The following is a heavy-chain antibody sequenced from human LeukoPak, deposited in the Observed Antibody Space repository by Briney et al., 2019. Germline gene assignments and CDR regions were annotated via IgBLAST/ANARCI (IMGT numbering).Heavy chain of an antibody. CDR1: GFTFSSYS. D-gene: IGHD2-15*01. V-gene: IGHV3-21*01. J-gene: IGHJ5*02. CDR3: ARQAVVVVAATPNTGWFDP. CDR2: ISSSSSYI. Sequence: PGGSLRLSCAASGFTFSSYSMNWVRQAPGKGLEWVSSISSSSSYIYYADSVKGRFTISRDNAKNSLYLQMNSLRAEDTAVYYCARQAVVVVAATPNTGWFDPWGQGTLVTVSS.